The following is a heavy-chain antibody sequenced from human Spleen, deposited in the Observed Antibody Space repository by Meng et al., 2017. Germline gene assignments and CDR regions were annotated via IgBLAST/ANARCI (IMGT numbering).Heavy chain of an antibody. Sequence: SETLSLTCTVSGYSISSGYYWGWIRQPPGKGLEWIGSIYHSGSTNYNPSLKSRVTISVDTSKNQFSLKLSSVTAADTAVYYCAGTPVSSSWYVGNEYFQHWGQGTLVTVSS. CDR3: AGTPVSSSWYVGNEYFQH. CDR1: GYSISSGYY. V-gene: IGHV4-38-2*02. J-gene: IGHJ1*01. CDR2: IYHSGST. D-gene: IGHD6-13*01.